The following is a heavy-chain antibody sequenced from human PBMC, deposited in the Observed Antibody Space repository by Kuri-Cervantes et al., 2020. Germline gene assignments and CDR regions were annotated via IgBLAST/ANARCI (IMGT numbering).Heavy chain of an antibody. V-gene: IGHV3-48*02. CDR1: GFTFSSYS. D-gene: IGHD1-26*01. CDR3: ARHSSGSYGPFHAFDI. J-gene: IGHJ3*02. Sequence: GGSLRLSCAASGFTFSSYSMNWDRQAPGKGLEWVSYISSSSSTIYYADSVKGRFTISRDNAKNSLYLQMNSLRDEDTAVYYCARHSSGSYGPFHAFDIWGQGTMVTVSS. CDR2: ISSSSSTI.